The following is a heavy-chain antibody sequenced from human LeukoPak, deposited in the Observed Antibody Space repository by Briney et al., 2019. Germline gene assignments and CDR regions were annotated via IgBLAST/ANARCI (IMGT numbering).Heavy chain of an antibody. CDR3: ARIPFSYYGMDV. CDR2: IYHSGST. Sequence: SGTLSLTCAVSGGSISSSNWWSWVRQPPGKGLEWIGEIYHSGSTNYNPSLKSRVTISVDESKNQFSLKLSSVTAADTAVYYCARIPFSYYGMDVWGQGTTVTVSS. J-gene: IGHJ6*02. V-gene: IGHV4-4*02. CDR1: GGSISSSNW.